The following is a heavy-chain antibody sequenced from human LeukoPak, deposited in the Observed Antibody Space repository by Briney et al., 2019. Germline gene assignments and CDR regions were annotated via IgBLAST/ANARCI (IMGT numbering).Heavy chain of an antibody. CDR1: GGSVRTYY. V-gene: IGHV4-59*02. D-gene: IGHD3-3*01. Sequence: PSETLSLTCTVSGGSVRTYYWSWIRQSPGKGLEWIGYIYSGSTNYNPSLKRRVTISVDTSRNQFSLRLSSVTAADTAVYYCARGIFGMVINGFDIWGQGTMVTVSS. J-gene: IGHJ3*02. CDR3: ARGIFGMVINGFDI. CDR2: IYSGST.